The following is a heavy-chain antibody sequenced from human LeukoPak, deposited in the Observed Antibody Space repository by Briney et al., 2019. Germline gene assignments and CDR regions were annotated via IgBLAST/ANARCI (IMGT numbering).Heavy chain of an antibody. CDR1: GYTLTELS. CDR3: ATDGYSSSWYGSGAFDI. J-gene: IGHJ3*02. Sequence: ASVKVSCKVSGYTLTELSMHWVRQAPGKGLEWMGGFDSEDGETIYAQKLQGRVTMTEDTSTDTAYMELSSLRSEDTAVYYCATDGYSSSWYGSGAFDIWGQGTMVTVSS. D-gene: IGHD6-13*01. CDR2: FDSEDGET. V-gene: IGHV1-24*01.